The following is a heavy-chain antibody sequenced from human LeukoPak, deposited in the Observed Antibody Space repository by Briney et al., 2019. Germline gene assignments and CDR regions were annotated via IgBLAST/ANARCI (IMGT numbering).Heavy chain of an antibody. Sequence: ASVKVSCKASGYTFTSYGISWVRQAPGQGLEWMGWISAYNGNTNYAQKLQGRVTMTTDTSTSTAYMELRSLRSDDTAVYYCARDSRAYIGGATTSDYWGQGTLVTVSS. V-gene: IGHV1-18*01. J-gene: IGHJ4*02. CDR1: GYTFTSYG. CDR3: ARDSRAYIGGATTSDY. D-gene: IGHD1-26*01. CDR2: ISAYNGNT.